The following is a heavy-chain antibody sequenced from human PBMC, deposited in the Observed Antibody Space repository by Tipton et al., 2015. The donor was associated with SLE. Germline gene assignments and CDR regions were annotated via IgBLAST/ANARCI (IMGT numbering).Heavy chain of an antibody. D-gene: IGHD3-22*01. CDR1: GFTFSSFG. CDR2: IRYDGSNT. CDR3: AKDGDSSGFSFDQ. V-gene: IGHV3-30*02. J-gene: IGHJ4*02. Sequence: SLRLSCAASGFTFSSFGMYWVRQAPGQGLEWMAFIRYDGSNTYSADSVKGRFTISRDNSKNTLYLQMNSLRVEDTAVYYCAKDGDSSGFSFDQWGQGTLVTVSS.